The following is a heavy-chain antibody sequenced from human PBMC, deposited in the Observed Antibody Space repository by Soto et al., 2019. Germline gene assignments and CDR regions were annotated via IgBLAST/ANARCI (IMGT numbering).Heavy chain of an antibody. CDR3: ARDSSNYFDY. CDR1: GYTFVTYY. D-gene: IGHD4-4*01. Sequence: QVQLVQSGGEVQKPGASVKVSCTTSGYTFVTYYISWLRQAPGQGIEWVGWISPHNGKTNYIQSLQGRVTLTADTSTGTAYLELRSLQSNDTAVYFGARDSSNYFDYWGQGTLVTVSS. J-gene: IGHJ4*02. V-gene: IGHV1-18*01. CDR2: ISPHNGKT.